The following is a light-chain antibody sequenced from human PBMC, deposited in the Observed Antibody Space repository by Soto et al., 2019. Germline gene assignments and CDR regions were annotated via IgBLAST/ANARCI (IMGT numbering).Light chain of an antibody. CDR2: GVT. V-gene: IGLV2-8*01. Sequence: QSVLTQPPSASGSPGQSVTISCTGTSSDVGGYNYVYWYQQHPGKAPKLMIYGVTKRPSGVPDRFSGSKSGNTASLTVSGLQAEDEADYYCSSYADRNSYVFGTGTKVTVL. CDR3: SSYADRNSYV. CDR1: SSDVGGYNY. J-gene: IGLJ1*01.